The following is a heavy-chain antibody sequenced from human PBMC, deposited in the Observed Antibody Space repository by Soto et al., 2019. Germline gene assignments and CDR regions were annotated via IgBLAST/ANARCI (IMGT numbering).Heavy chain of an antibody. CDR2: IIPIFGTA. Sequence: SVKVSCKASGGTFSSYAISWVRQAPGQGLEWMGGIIPIFGTANYAQKFQGRVTITADESTSTAYTELSSRRSEDTAVYYCARAGYRSVYNPIISFDYWCQGPLLTVSS. CDR1: GGTFSSYA. V-gene: IGHV1-69*13. CDR3: ARAGYRSVYNPIISFDY. D-gene: IGHD6-19*01. J-gene: IGHJ4*02.